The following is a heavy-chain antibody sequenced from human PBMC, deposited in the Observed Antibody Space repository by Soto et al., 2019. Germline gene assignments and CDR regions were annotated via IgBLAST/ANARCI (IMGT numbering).Heavy chain of an antibody. V-gene: IGHV4-39*01. Sequence: PSETLSLACTVSGGSISSSSYYWGWIRQPPGKGLEWIGSIYYSGSTYYNPSLKSRVTISVDTSKNQFSLKLSSVTAADTAVYYCARRFYNRFDPWGQGTLVTVSS. J-gene: IGHJ5*02. D-gene: IGHD3-3*01. CDR1: GGSISSSSYY. CDR2: IYYSGST. CDR3: ARRFYNRFDP.